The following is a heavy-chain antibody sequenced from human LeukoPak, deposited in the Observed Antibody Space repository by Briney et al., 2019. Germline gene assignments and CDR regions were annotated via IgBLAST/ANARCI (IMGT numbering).Heavy chain of an antibody. Sequence: GGSLRLSCAASGFTLSNHWMIWVRQAPGKGLECVANIKQDGIEKYYLDSVKGRFTISRDNAKNSVYLQMNSLRVEDTAVYYCARAAYCSSTSCYYSDYWGQGTLVTVSS. CDR3: ARAAYCSSTSCYYSDY. D-gene: IGHD2-2*01. CDR2: IKQDGIEK. J-gene: IGHJ4*02. V-gene: IGHV3-7*01. CDR1: GFTLSNHW.